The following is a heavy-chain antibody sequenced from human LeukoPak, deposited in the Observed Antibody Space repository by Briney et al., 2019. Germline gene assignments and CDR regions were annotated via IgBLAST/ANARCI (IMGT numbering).Heavy chain of an antibody. V-gene: IGHV4-59*01. J-gene: IGHJ4*02. CDR3: ARAGYYYDSSSYYSFDS. CDR1: GGSISSYY. D-gene: IGHD3-22*01. Sequence: SETLSLTCTVSGGSISSYYWGWIRQPPGKGLEWIGYIYDSGSPKYNPSLKSRVTISIDTSKNQLSLNLSSVTAADTAVYYCARAGYYYDSSSYYSFDSWGQGTLVTVSS. CDR2: IYDSGSP.